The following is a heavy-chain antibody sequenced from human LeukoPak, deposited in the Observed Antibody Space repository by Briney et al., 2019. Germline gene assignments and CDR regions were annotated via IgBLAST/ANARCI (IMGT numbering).Heavy chain of an antibody. J-gene: IGHJ3*02. D-gene: IGHD3-22*01. CDR3: AKASYYYDSSGYNEEAFDI. Sequence: GGSLRLSCAASGFTFSDYYMSWIRQAPGKGLEWVSYISSSGSTIYYADSVKGRFTISRDNAKNSLYLQMNSLRAEDTALYYCAKASYYYDSSGYNEEAFDIWGQGTMVTVSS. V-gene: IGHV3-11*01. CDR2: ISSSGSTI. CDR1: GFTFSDYY.